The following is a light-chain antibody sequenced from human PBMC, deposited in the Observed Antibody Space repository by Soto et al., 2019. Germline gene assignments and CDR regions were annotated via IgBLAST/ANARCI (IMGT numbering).Light chain of an antibody. CDR3: QQLRSYPST. CDR2: AAS. V-gene: IGKV1-9*01. CDR1: QDIAIY. J-gene: IGKJ4*01. Sequence: IQFTQSPSSLSASVGDRATITCRASQDIAIYLAWYQQKPGEAPKLLIYAASTLHGGVPSRFSGSGSGTDFALTITSLQAEDFATYYCQQLRSYPSTFGGGTKVDIK.